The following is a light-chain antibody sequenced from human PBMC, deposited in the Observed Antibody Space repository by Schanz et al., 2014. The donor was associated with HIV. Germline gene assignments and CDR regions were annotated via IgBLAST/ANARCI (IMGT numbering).Light chain of an antibody. CDR1: QDISSY. Sequence: DIQMTQSPSSLSASVGDRVTITCRASQDISSYLNWYQQKPGKAPKLLIYAASNLQSGVPSRFSGSGSGTDFTLTISSLQLDDFATYHCQQYGSYPWTFGQGTKVEIK. J-gene: IGKJ1*01. V-gene: IGKV1-39*01. CDR2: AAS. CDR3: QQYGSYPWT.